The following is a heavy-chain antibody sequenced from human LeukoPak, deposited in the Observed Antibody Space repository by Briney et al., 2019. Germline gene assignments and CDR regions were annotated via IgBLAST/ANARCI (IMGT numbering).Heavy chain of an antibody. D-gene: IGHD1-26*01. V-gene: IGHV1-18*01. Sequence: ASVKVSCKASGYTFTSYGISWVRQAPGQGLEWMGWISAYNGNTNYAQKLQGRVTMTTDTSTSTAYMELRSLRSDDTAVYYCARDSGATSLSWSYYYYMDVWGKGTTVTVSS. CDR1: GYTFTSYG. CDR3: ARDSGATSLSWSYYYYMDV. J-gene: IGHJ6*03. CDR2: ISAYNGNT.